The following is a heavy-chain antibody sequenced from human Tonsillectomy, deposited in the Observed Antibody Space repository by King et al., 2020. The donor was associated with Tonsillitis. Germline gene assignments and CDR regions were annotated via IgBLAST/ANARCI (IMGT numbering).Heavy chain of an antibody. D-gene: IGHD2-15*01. CDR1: GFTFSSYA. J-gene: IGHJ4*02. V-gene: IGHV3-30*04. Sequence: VQLVESGGGVVQPGRSLRLSCAASGFTFSSYAMHWVRQAPGKGLVWVAVISYDGSNKYYADSVKGRFTISRDNSKNTLYLQMNSLRAEDTAVYYCAGDRCSGGSCYYYWGQGTLVTVSS. CDR2: ISYDGSNK. CDR3: AGDRCSGGSCYYY.